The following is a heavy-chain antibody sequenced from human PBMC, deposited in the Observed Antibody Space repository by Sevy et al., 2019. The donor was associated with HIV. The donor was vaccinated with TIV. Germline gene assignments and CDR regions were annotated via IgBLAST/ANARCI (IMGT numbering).Heavy chain of an antibody. CDR2: ISYDGSNE. D-gene: IGHD1-1*01. Sequence: GGSLRLSCAVSGFTFSYFSMHWVRQAPGKGLEWVATISYDGSNEHYADSVKGRFTISRDNSKNALYLQMNSLRAEDTAVYSCALERLSSDVAEYFENWGQGTLVTVSS. J-gene: IGHJ1*01. CDR3: ALERLSSDVAEYFEN. CDR1: GFTFSYFS. V-gene: IGHV3-30-3*01.